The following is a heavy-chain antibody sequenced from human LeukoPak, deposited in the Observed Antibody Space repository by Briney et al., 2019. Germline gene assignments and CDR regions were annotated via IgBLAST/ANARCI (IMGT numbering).Heavy chain of an antibody. D-gene: IGHD3-16*01. J-gene: IGHJ4*02. CDR3: ATDAGGGG. V-gene: IGHV3-30*02. CDR2: IRYDGSII. CDR1: GFTFSSYG. Sequence: GGSLRLSCTTSGFTFSSYGMHWVRQAPGKGLEWVTFIRYDGSIITYADSAEGRFTISRDNSKNMLYLQMNSLRTDDTALYYCATDAGGGGWGQGTLVTVSS.